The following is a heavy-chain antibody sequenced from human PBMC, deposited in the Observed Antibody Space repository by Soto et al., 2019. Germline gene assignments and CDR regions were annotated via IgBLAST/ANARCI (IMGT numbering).Heavy chain of an antibody. CDR3: ARTTAVPNSLRSRYFFDY. J-gene: IGHJ4*02. Sequence: SETLSLTCSVSGGSVSDKTYYWSWIRQPPGKRLEWIGYVNYSGTTNYNPSLKSRVTISVDLSKNQSSLRLSSVTTADTALYYCARTTAVPNSLRSRYFFDYWGQGTLVTVSS. D-gene: IGHD4-17*01. CDR2: VNYSGTT. V-gene: IGHV4-61*01. CDR1: GGSVSDKTYY.